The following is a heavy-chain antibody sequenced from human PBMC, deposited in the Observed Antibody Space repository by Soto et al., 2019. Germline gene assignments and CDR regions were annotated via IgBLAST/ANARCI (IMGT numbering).Heavy chain of an antibody. D-gene: IGHD6-6*01. J-gene: IGHJ6*02. V-gene: IGHV1-58*01. CDR1: GFTFTSSA. Sequence: SVKVSCKASGFTFTSSAVQWVRQARGQRLEWIGWIVVGSGNTNYAQKFQERVTITRDMSTSTAYMELSSLRSEDTAVYYCTAGRTDIAARPYYYYGMDVWGQGTTVTVSS. CDR2: IVVGSGNT. CDR3: TAGRTDIAARPYYYYGMDV.